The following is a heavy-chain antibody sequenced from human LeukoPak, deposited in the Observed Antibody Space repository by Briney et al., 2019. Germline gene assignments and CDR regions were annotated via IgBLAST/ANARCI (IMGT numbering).Heavy chain of an antibody. V-gene: IGHV3-23*01. CDR1: GFTSSSYA. D-gene: IGHD5-24*01. CDR3: AKGDGYNYDNWFDP. CDR2: ISGSGGST. J-gene: IGHJ5*02. Sequence: GGSLRLSCAVSGFTSSSYAVSWVRQAPGKGLEWVSGISGSGGSTYYADSVKGRFTISRDNSKNTLYLQMNSLRGEDTAVYYCAKGDGYNYDNWFDPWGQGTLVTVSS.